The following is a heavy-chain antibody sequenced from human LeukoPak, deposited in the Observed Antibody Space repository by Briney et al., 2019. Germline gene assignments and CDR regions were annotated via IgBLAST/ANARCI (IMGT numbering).Heavy chain of an antibody. J-gene: IGHJ6*03. CDR3: AKGNYADYYYYMDV. D-gene: IGHD5-24*01. V-gene: IGHV3-9*01. CDR1: GFTFDDYA. Sequence: GGSLRLSCAASGFTFDDYAMHWVQQAPGKGLEWVSGISWNSGSIGYADSVKGRFTISRDNAKNSLYLQMNSLRAEDTALYYCAKGNYADYYYYMDVWGKGTTVTVSS. CDR2: ISWNSGSI.